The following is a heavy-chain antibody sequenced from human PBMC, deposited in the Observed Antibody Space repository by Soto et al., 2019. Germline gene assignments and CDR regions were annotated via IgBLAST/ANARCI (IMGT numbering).Heavy chain of an antibody. V-gene: IGHV3-23*01. Sequence: EVQLLESGGGLIQPGGSLRLSCAASGFTFSNFAMNWVRQAPGKGLEWVSVITSSGESTYYTDSVKGRFTISRDNSENTLSLKMTSLRAEDTAVYYCAKGRFTVAEPFDYWGQGTLVTVSS. D-gene: IGHD4-17*01. CDR2: ITSSGEST. J-gene: IGHJ4*02. CDR3: AKGRFTVAEPFDY. CDR1: GFTFSNFA.